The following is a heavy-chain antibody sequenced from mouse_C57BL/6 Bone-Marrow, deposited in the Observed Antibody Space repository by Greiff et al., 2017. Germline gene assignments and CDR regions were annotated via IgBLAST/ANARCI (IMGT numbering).Heavy chain of an antibody. CDR3: ARIYYGSSSFYWYFDV. V-gene: IGHV1-19*01. D-gene: IGHD1-1*01. CDR1: GYTFTDYY. J-gene: IGHJ1*03. CDR2: INPYNGGT. Sequence: VQLKESGPVLVKPGASVKMSCKASGYTFTDYYMNWVKQSHGKSLEWIGVINPYNGGTSYNQKFKGKATLTVDKSSSTAYMELNSLTSEDSAVYYCARIYYGSSSFYWYFDVWGTGTTVTVSS.